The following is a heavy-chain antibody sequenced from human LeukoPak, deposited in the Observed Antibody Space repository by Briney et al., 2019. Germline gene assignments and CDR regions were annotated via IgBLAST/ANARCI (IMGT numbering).Heavy chain of an antibody. V-gene: IGHV4-34*01. CDR1: GGSFSGYY. CDR2: INHSGST. CDR3: ARGMGYGDLGFDP. Sequence: SETLSLTCAVYGGSFSGYYWSWIRQPPGKGLEWIGEINHSGSTNYNPSLKSRVTISVDTSKNQFSLKLSSVTAADTAVYYCARGMGYGDLGFDPWGQGTLVTVSS. D-gene: IGHD4-17*01. J-gene: IGHJ5*02.